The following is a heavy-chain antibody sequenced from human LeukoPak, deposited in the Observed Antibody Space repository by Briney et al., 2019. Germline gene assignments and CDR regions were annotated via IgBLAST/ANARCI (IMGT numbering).Heavy chain of an antibody. CDR1: ADFFSGYY. D-gene: IGHD6-19*01. Sequence: SETLSLTCNVSADFFSGYYLSWLRQPAGKGPQWIGQISAYGGTNYSPSLTGRVTLSLDTSQRQLSLKISSMTAADTAVYYCARDLSSGWYYLDPWGQGALVTVSS. J-gene: IGHJ4*01. CDR3: ARDLSSGWYYLDP. V-gene: IGHV4-4*07. CDR2: ISAYGGT.